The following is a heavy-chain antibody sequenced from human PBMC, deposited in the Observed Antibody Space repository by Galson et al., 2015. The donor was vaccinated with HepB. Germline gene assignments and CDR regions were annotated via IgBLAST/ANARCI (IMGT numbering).Heavy chain of an antibody. D-gene: IGHD6-13*01. CDR3: ARDALPYSSSPMGGFDY. Sequence: SVKVSCKASGGTFSSYAISWVRQAPGQGLEWMGGIIPIFGTANYAQKFQGRVTITADESTSTAYMELSSLRSEDTAVYYCARDALPYSSSPMGGFDYWGQGTLVTVSS. V-gene: IGHV1-69*13. J-gene: IGHJ4*02. CDR1: GGTFSSYA. CDR2: IIPIFGTA.